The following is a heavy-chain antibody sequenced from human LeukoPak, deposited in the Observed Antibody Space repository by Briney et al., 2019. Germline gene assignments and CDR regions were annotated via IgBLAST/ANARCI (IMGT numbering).Heavy chain of an antibody. J-gene: IGHJ4*02. CDR3: ARGTGVRDMFDY. CDR1: GGSFSGYY. D-gene: IGHD3-10*01. V-gene: IGHV4-34*01. Sequence: NTSETLSLTCAVYGGSFSGYYWSWIRQPPGKGLEWIGEINHSGSTNYNPSLKSRVTISVDTSKNQFSLKLSSVTAADTAVYYCARGTGVRDMFDYWGQGTLVTVSS. CDR2: INHSGST.